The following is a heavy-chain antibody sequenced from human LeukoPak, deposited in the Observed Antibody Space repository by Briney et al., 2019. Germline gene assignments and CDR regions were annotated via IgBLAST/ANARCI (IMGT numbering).Heavy chain of an antibody. CDR1: GFTFSSYA. J-gene: IGHJ4*02. Sequence: PGGSLRLSCAASGFTFSSYAMSWVRQAPGKGLEGVSAISGSGGSTYYADSVKGRFTISRDNSKNTLYLQMNSLRAEDTAVYYCAKGHCSGGSRFLRPFDYWGQGTLVTVSS. D-gene: IGHD2-15*01. V-gene: IGHV3-23*01. CDR2: ISGSGGST. CDR3: AKGHCSGGSRFLRPFDY.